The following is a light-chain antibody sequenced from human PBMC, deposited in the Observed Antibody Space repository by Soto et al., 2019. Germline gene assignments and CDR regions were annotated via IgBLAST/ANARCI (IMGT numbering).Light chain of an antibody. Sequence: DFQMTQSPSSLSASIGDRVTVTCRASLGSSNYLAWYQQKPGKGPKLLIYDASTLQSGVPSRFSGSGSGTDFPLTISSLQHQDDATYYCQKYVSVISTFGPGPKVHI. CDR2: DAS. J-gene: IGKJ3*01. V-gene: IGKV1-27*01. CDR1: LGSSNY. CDR3: QKYVSVIST.